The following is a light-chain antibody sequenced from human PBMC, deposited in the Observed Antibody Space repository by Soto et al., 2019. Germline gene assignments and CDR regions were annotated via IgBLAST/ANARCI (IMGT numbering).Light chain of an antibody. V-gene: IGKV3-20*01. CDR2: GAS. Sequence: EIVLTQSPATLSLSPGERATLSCRASPSVTSNLAWYQQALGQAPRLLIYGASSRATGIPDRFSGSGSGTDFTLTISRLEPEDFAVYYCQQYGSSPWTFGQGTKVDIK. CDR1: PSVTSN. CDR3: QQYGSSPWT. J-gene: IGKJ1*01.